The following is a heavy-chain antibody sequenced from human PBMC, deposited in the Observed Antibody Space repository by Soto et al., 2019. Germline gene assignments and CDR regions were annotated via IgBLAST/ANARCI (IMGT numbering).Heavy chain of an antibody. CDR1: GFTFSNYA. D-gene: IGHD1-20*01. Sequence: PGGSLRLSCAASGFTFSNYAMTWVRQAPGKGLEWVSIIDSSGGSTYYADSVKGRFTISRDNFKNTLYLQMNSLRVEDTAAYYCAKDRVNWNNGAFDIWGQGAVVTVSS. J-gene: IGHJ3*02. V-gene: IGHV3-23*01. CDR2: IDSSGGST. CDR3: AKDRVNWNNGAFDI.